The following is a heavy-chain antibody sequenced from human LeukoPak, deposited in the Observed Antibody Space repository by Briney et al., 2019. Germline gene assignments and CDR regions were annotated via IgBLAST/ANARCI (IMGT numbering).Heavy chain of an antibody. CDR1: GGSIRSNNW. V-gene: IGHV4-4*02. CDR3: ARGLQNTYQLRYYYYYYMDV. J-gene: IGHJ6*03. CDR2: IYHSGSS. D-gene: IGHD2-2*01. Sequence: SGTLSLTCAVSGGSIRSNNWWSWVREPPGKGLEWIAEIYHSGSSNSNPSLKSRVTISVDKSKNQFSLKLSSVTAADTAVYYCARGLQNTYQLRYYYYYYMDVWGKGTTVTVSS.